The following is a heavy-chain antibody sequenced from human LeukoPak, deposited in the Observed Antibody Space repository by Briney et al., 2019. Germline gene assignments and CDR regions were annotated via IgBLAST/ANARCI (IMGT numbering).Heavy chain of an antibody. CDR3: ASGDGVQTLNFDS. CDR2: IYYSGST. D-gene: IGHD2-8*01. V-gene: IGHV4-59*01. CDR1: SGSISRYY. Sequence: SETLSLTCTVSSGSISRYYWSWIRQPPGKGLEWIGYIYYSGSTNYNPSLKSRVTISIDTSKNQFSLKLSSVTAADTAVYYCASGDGVQTLNFDSWAREPWSPSPQ. J-gene: IGHJ4*02.